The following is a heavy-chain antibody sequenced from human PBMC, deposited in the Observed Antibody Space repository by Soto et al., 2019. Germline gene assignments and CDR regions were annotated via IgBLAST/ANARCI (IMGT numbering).Heavy chain of an antibody. CDR2: IWYDSSNK. CDR1: GFTFRSNG. J-gene: IGHJ4*02. D-gene: IGHD6-13*01. Sequence: ESGGGVVQPGRSLRLSCAASGFTFRSNGMHWVRQAPGKGLEWVATIWYDSSNKYYADSVKGRFTISRDNSKNTLYLHMNNLRADDTGIYYCAKEGNIGSSSWYYFDYWGQGTLVTVSS. CDR3: AKEGNIGSSSWYYFDY. V-gene: IGHV3-33*06.